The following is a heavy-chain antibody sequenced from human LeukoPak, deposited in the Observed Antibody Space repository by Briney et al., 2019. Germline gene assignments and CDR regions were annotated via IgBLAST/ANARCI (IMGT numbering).Heavy chain of an antibody. Sequence: GGSLRLSCAASGFTFSTHWMSWVRQAPGKGLEWVANIKQDGSGKYYVDSVKGRFTISRDNAKNSLYLQMNSLRGEDTAVYYCARATGGATTNGGYYFDHWGQGTLVTVSS. V-gene: IGHV3-7*01. CDR2: IKQDGSGK. J-gene: IGHJ4*02. D-gene: IGHD2-8*01. CDR3: ARATGGATTNGGYYFDH. CDR1: GFTFSTHW.